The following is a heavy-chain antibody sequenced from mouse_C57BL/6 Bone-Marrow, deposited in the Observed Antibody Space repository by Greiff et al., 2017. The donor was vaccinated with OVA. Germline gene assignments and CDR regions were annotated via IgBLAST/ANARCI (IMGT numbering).Heavy chain of an antibody. CDR3: ARRGEIRLRWGYYFDY. J-gene: IGHJ2*01. CDR2: IDPSDSET. D-gene: IGHD3-2*02. V-gene: IGHV1-52*01. Sequence: QVQLQQPGAELVRPGSSVKLSCKASGYTFTSYWMHWVKQRPIQGLEWIGNIDPSDSETHYNQKFKDKATLTVDKSSSTAYMQLSSLTTEDSAVDYCARRGEIRLRWGYYFDYWGQGTTLTVSS. CDR1: GYTFTSYW.